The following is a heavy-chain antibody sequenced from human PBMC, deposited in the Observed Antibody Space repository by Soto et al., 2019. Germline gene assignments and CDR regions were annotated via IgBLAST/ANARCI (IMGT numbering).Heavy chain of an antibody. J-gene: IGHJ6*02. V-gene: IGHV4-61*01. D-gene: IGHD2-15*01. Sequence: ASETLSLTCTVSGGSVSSGSYYWSWIRQPPGEGLEWIGYIYYTGSTNYNPSLKSRVTMSVDTSKNQFSLNLSSVTAADTAVYYCARGLLRGYYGMDVWGQGTTVTVSS. CDR1: GGSVSSGSYY. CDR3: ARGLLRGYYGMDV. CDR2: IYYTGST.